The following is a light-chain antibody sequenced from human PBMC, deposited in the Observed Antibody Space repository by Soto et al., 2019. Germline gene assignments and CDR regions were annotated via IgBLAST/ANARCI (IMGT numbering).Light chain of an antibody. Sequence: QSVLTQPPSVSGAPGQRVTISCTGSSSNIGAGYDVHWYQQLPGTAPKLLIYGNSNRPSGVPDRFSGSKSGTSASLAITGLQPDDHADYYSQSSVSSLSGYVFGTGTQVTVL. CDR1: SSNIGAGYD. J-gene: IGLJ1*01. CDR3: QSSVSSLSGYV. V-gene: IGLV1-40*01. CDR2: GNS.